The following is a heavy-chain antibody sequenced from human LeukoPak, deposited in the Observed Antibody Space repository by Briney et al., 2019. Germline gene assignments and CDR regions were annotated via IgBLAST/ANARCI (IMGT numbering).Heavy chain of an antibody. D-gene: IGHD1-26*01. CDR3: ARAPEGATPWADY. J-gene: IGHJ4*02. CDR1: GYTFTRYY. CDR2: INPSGGSI. V-gene: IGHV1-46*01. Sequence: ASVKVSCKASGYTFTRYYMHWVRQAPGQGLEWMAIINPSGGSISYAQKFQGRVSMTRDTSTSTVYMELNSLRADDTAVYYCARAPEGATPWADYWGQGTLVIVSS.